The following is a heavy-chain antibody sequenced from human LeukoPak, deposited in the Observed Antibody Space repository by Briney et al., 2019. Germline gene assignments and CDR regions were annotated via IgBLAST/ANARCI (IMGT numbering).Heavy chain of an antibody. CDR3: ARDRGFLEWLLYFDY. J-gene: IGHJ4*02. D-gene: IGHD3-3*01. CDR2: INPRGGST. Sequence: AASVKVSCKASRYTFTRYYMHWVRQAPGHELEWIGIINPRGGSTSYAQKIQGRVTMTRDMSTSTVYMELSSLRSEDTAVYYCARDRGFLEWLLYFDYWGQGTLVTVSS. CDR1: RYTFTRYY. V-gene: IGHV1-46*01.